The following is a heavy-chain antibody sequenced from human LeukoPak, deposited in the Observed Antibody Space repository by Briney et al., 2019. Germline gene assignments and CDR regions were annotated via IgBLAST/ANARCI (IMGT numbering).Heavy chain of an antibody. J-gene: IGHJ4*02. CDR2: IYSGGST. Sequence: GGSLRLSCAASGFTVSSNYMSWVRQAPGKGLEWVSVIYSGGSTYYADSVKGRSTISRDNSKNTLYLQMNSLRAEDTAVYYCARVNLEHFDYWGQGTLVTVSS. V-gene: IGHV3-53*01. D-gene: IGHD1-1*01. CDR3: ARVNLEHFDY. CDR1: GFTVSSNY.